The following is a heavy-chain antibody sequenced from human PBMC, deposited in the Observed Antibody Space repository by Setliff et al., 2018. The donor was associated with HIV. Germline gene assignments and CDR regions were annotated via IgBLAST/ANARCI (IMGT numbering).Heavy chain of an antibody. D-gene: IGHD6-19*01. J-gene: IGHJ6*02. CDR1: GFNFGGYS. CDR2: IYGGGGTT. Sequence: GGSLRLSCAGSGFNFGGYSMSWVRQAPGRGLEWVSSIYGGGGTTFYADSVKGRFTISRDNSKNTLYLQMNSLRAEDTAVYYCAKGQQWLVAGPRDGMDVWGQGTTVTVSS. CDR3: AKGQQWLVAGPRDGMDV. V-gene: IGHV3-23*01.